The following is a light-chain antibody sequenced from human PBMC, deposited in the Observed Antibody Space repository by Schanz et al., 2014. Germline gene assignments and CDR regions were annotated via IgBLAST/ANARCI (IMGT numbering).Light chain of an antibody. J-gene: IGKJ5*01. CDR1: QDIAIY. CDR2: SAH. Sequence: DIQMTQSPSSLSASVGDRVTITCRASQDIAIYLAWYQQTPGKVPKLLITSAHTLQSEVPSRFSGSGSGTDFTLTISSLQPEDVATYYCQKYNSAPFTFGQGTRLEIK. CDR3: QKYNSAPFT. V-gene: IGKV1-27*01.